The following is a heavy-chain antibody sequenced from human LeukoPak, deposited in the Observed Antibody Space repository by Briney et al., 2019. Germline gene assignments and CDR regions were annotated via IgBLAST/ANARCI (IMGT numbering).Heavy chain of an antibody. CDR2: INAKNGHI. Sequence: GASVKISCKASGYAFGDYGISYVRQAPGQGLEWMGWINAKNGHITYAQEFQGRVTMTTDSSTSTASMELRNLRSDDTAVYYCARVKWGELLDFWGQGTLVTVSS. V-gene: IGHV1-18*01. J-gene: IGHJ4*02. D-gene: IGHD2-15*01. CDR1: GYAFGDYG. CDR3: ARVKWGELLDF.